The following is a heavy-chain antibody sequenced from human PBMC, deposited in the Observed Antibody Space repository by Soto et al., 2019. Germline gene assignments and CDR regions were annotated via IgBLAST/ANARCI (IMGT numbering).Heavy chain of an antibody. CDR2: IYWDDDK. Sequence: QITLKESGPTLVKPTQTLTLTCTFSGFSLSADGVGVGWIRQPPGKALEWLALIYWDDDKRYRPSLKSRLTITEDTSKYQVVLTMTNMDPVDTATYYCAHAYGGTSWPNDAFDVWGQGTVVTVSS. V-gene: IGHV2-5*02. CDR1: GFSLSADGVG. CDR3: AHAYGGTSWPNDAFDV. J-gene: IGHJ3*01. D-gene: IGHD2-2*01.